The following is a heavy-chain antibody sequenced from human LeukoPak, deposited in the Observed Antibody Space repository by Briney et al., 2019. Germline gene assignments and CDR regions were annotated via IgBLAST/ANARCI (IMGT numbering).Heavy chain of an antibody. CDR2: INPNSGGT. J-gene: IGHJ4*02. CDR1: GYTFTGYY. Sequence: GASVKVSCKASGYTFTGYYMHWVRQAPGQGLEWMGWINPNSGGTNYAQKFQGRVTMTRDTSISTAYMELSRLRSDDTAVYYCARLDSSGYYLGRTGEDYWGQGTLVTVSS. V-gene: IGHV1-2*02. D-gene: IGHD3-22*01. CDR3: ARLDSSGYYLGRTGEDY.